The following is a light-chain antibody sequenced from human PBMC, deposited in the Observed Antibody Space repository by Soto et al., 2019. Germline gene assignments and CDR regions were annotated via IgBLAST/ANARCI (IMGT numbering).Light chain of an antibody. CDR2: GAS. CDR1: QSVSSY. V-gene: IGKV3-15*01. J-gene: IGKJ1*01. Sequence: EIVLTQSPATLSLSPGERATLSCRASQSVSSYLAWYQQKPGQAPRLLIYGASTRATGIPARFSGSGSGTQVTLTISSLQSEDFAVYYCQQYNNWPPAWTFGQGTKVDIK. CDR3: QQYNNWPPAWT.